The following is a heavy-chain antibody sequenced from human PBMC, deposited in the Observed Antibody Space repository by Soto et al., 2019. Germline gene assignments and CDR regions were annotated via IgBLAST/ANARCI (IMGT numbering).Heavy chain of an antibody. V-gene: IGHV5-10-1*01. Sequence: PGESLKISCKGSGYSFTSYWISWVRQMPVKGLEWMGRIDPSDSYTNYSPSFQGHVTISVDKSISTAYLQWSSLKASDTAMYYCARLVRGVIITEVLDWGQGTLVTVSS. D-gene: IGHD3-10*01. CDR2: IDPSDSYT. CDR3: ARLVRGVIITEVLD. CDR1: GYSFTSYW. J-gene: IGHJ4*02.